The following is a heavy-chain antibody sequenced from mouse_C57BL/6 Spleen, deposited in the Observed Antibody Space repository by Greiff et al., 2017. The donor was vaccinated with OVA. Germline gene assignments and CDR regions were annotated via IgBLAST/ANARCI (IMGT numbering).Heavy chain of an antibody. D-gene: IGHD2-4*01. V-gene: IGHV5-12*01. J-gene: IGHJ4*01. CDR3: ARHDWGDVGYYYAMDY. Sequence: DVMLVESGGGLVQPGGSLKLSCAASGFTFSDYYMYWVRQTPEKRLEWVAYISNGGGSTYYPDTVKGRFTISRDNAKNTLYLQMSRLKSEDTAMYYCARHDWGDVGYYYAMDYWGQGTSVTVSS. CDR1: GFTFSDYY. CDR2: ISNGGGST.